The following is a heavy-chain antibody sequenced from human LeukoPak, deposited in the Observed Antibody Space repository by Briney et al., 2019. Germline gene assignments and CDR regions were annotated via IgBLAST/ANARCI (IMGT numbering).Heavy chain of an antibody. Sequence: ASVKVSCKASGYTFTSYDINWVRQATGQGLEWMGWMNPNSGNKGYAQKFQGRVTMTRNTSISTAYMELSSLRSGDTAVYYCARSPKGELRDSGYDHGFDYWGQGTLVTVSS. J-gene: IGHJ4*02. V-gene: IGHV1-8*01. CDR3: ARSPKGELRDSGYDHGFDY. CDR2: MNPNSGNK. D-gene: IGHD5-12*01. CDR1: GYTFTSYD.